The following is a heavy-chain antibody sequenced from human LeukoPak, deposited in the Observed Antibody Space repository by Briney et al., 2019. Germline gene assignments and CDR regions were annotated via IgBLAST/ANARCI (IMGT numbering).Heavy chain of an antibody. J-gene: IGHJ4*02. CDR3: ARRAYNYDSFDY. Sequence: SETLSLTCTVSGGSISSYYWNWIRQPPGKGLEWIGYIYYSGSGSNNYNPSLKSRVTISVYTSRNQFSLKLSSLTAADTAVYYCARRAYNYDSFDYWGQGTLVTVSS. CDR1: GGSISSYY. V-gene: IGHV4-59*08. D-gene: IGHD5-24*01. CDR2: IYYSGSGSN.